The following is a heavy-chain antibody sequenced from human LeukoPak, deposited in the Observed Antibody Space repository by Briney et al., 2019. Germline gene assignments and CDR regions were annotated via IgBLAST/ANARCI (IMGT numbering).Heavy chain of an antibody. CDR1: GFTFSSYW. V-gene: IGHV3-7*05. CDR2: IKRDGSEK. CDR3: ARRHSSGWYGDDY. D-gene: IGHD6-19*01. J-gene: IGHJ4*02. Sequence: GGSLRLSCAASGFTFSSYWMSWVRQAPGKGLEWVANIKRDGSEKYYVDSVKGRFTISRDNAENSLYLQRNSLRAEDTAVYYCARRHSSGWYGDDYWGQGTLVTVSS.